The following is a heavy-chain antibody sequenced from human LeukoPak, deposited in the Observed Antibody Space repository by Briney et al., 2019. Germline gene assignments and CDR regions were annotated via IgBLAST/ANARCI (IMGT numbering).Heavy chain of an antibody. CDR1: GYTFTSYY. D-gene: IGHD1-14*01. V-gene: IGHV1-46*01. CDR3: ARVPPPTGAFDI. J-gene: IGHJ3*02. Sequence: GASVKVSCKASGYTFTSYYMHWVRQAPGQGLGWMGIINPSGGSTSYAQKFQGRVTMIRDMSTSTVYMELSSLRSEDTAVYYCARVPPPTGAFDIWGQGTMVTVSS. CDR2: INPSGGST.